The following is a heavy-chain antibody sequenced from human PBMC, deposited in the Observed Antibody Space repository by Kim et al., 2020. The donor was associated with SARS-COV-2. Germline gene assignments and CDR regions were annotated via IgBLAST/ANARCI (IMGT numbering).Heavy chain of an antibody. CDR3: VRGYCSTASCYDGVVGVRFDP. CDR1: GGSISSGGSY. J-gene: IGHJ5*02. Sequence: SETLSLTCTVSGGSISSGGSYWSWIRQYPGKGLEWVVHTYYRGSTHHNPSLKSRLIISIDASKNQFSLRLNSVTAADTAVYYCVRGYCSTASCYDGVVGVRFDPWGQGTLVTVSS. CDR2: TYYRGST. V-gene: IGHV4-31*03. D-gene: IGHD2-2*01.